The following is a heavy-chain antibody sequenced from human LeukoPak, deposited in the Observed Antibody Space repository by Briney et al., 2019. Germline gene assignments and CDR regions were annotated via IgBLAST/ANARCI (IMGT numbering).Heavy chain of an antibody. D-gene: IGHD4-17*01. V-gene: IGHV3-21*01. Sequence: GGSLRLSCAASGFTFSSYSMNWVRQAPGKGLEWVSSISSSSSYIYYADSVKGRFTISRDNAKNSLYLQMNSLRAEDTAVYYCARSIYGDYVQGYWGQGTLVTVSS. J-gene: IGHJ4*02. CDR2: ISSSSSYI. CDR1: GFTFSSYS. CDR3: ARSIYGDYVQGY.